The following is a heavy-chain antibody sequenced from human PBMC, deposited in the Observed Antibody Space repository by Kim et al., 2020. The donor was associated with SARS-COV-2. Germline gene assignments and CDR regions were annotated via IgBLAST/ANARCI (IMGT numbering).Heavy chain of an antibody. CDR3: AREDGSGSYRGRVFGMDV. V-gene: IGHV4-31*03. Sequence: SETLSLTCTVSGGSISSGGYYWSWIRQHPGKGPEWIGYIYYSGSTYYNPSLKSRVTISVDTSKNQFSLKLSSVTAADTAVYYCAREDGSGSYRGRVFGMDVWGQGTTVTVSS. D-gene: IGHD3-10*01. J-gene: IGHJ6*02. CDR1: GGSISSGGYY. CDR2: IYYSGST.